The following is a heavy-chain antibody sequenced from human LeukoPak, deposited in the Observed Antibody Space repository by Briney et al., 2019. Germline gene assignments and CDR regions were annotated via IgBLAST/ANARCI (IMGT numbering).Heavy chain of an antibody. CDR1: GYTFTSYD. V-gene: IGHV1-8*03. D-gene: IGHD2/OR15-2a*01. CDR3: ARGILPRVYYYYMDV. J-gene: IGHJ6*03. CDR2: MNPNSGNT. Sequence: ASVKVSCKASGYTFTSYDINWVRQATGQGLEWMGRMNPNSGNTGYAQKFQGRVTITRNTSISTAYMELSSLRSEDTAVYYCARGILPRVYYYYMDVWGKGTTVTVSS.